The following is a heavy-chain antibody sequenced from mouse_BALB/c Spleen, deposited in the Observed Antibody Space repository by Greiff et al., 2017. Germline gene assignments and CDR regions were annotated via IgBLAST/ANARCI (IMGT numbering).Heavy chain of an antibody. CDR2: IYPSDSYT. Sequence: QVQLQQPGAELVRPGASVKLSCKASGYTFTSYWINWVKQRPGQGLEWIGNIYPSDSYTNYNQKFKDKATLTVDKSSSTAYMQLSSPTSEDSAVYYCTTSTMITTLGFAYWGQGTLVTVSA. D-gene: IGHD2-4*01. CDR3: TTSTMITTLGFAY. J-gene: IGHJ3*01. CDR1: GYTFTSYW. V-gene: IGHV1-69*02.